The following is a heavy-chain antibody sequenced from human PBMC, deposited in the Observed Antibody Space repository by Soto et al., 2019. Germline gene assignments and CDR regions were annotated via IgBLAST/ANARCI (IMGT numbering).Heavy chain of an antibody. CDR3: ARGNFDY. CDR2: IHHSGST. CDR1: GGSISSSNW. Sequence: QVQLQESGPGLVKPSGTLSLTCAVSGGSISSSNWWCWVRQSPEKGLEWIGEIHHSGSTNYNPSLKSRVTISVDRSNNQFPLKLSSVTAADTAVYYCARGNFDYWGQGTLVTVSS. J-gene: IGHJ4*02. V-gene: IGHV4-4*02.